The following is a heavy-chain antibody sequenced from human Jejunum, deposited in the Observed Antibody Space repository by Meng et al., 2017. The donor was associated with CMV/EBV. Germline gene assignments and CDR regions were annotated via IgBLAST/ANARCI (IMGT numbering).Heavy chain of an antibody. V-gene: IGHV1-2*02. CDR1: FTSHS. CDR2: INANTSDT. D-gene: IGHD6-13*01. CDR3: SADMSCTWYGGSDL. Sequence: FTSHSMHWVRQAPGQGLDWMGWINANTSDTNYAQEFQGRVTMTRATSSTTAYIVLSRLTSADAAVFYFSADMSCTWYGGSDLWGQGTLVTVSS. J-gene: IGHJ5*02.